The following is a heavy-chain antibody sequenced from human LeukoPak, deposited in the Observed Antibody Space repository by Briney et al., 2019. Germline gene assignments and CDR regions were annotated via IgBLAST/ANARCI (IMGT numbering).Heavy chain of an antibody. CDR1: GFTFIGYN. CDR2: ISSSSNYI. J-gene: IGHJ4*02. CDR3: ARVSAAADY. Sequence: GGPLRLSGAASGFTFIGYNTNWVRQAPGKGLEWVSSISSSSNYIYYADSVKGRFTISRDNAKNSLFLQMNSLRAEDTAVYYCARVSAAADYWGQGTLVTVSS. V-gene: IGHV3-21*01. D-gene: IGHD6-13*01.